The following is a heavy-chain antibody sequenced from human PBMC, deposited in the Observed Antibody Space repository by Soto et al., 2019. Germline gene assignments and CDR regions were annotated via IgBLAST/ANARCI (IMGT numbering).Heavy chain of an antibody. J-gene: IGHJ4*02. CDR3: AKKSGVGATWYFDY. D-gene: IGHD1-26*01. CDR1: GFTFSNYG. CDR2: LSEIGTNT. V-gene: IGHV3-23*01. Sequence: EVQLLESGGGLVQPGGSLRLSCAASGFTFSNYGMSWVRQAPGKGLEWVSALSEIGTNTYYADSVKGRFTISRDNSKNTLFLQINNLRAGDTAVYYCAKKSGVGATWYFDYWGQGTLVTVSS.